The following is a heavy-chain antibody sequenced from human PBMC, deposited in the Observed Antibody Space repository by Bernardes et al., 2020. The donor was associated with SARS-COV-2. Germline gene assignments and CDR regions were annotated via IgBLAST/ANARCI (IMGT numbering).Heavy chain of an antibody. CDR3: STPSGWYAGFDY. D-gene: IGHD6-19*01. CDR2: IYWDDDK. CDR1: GFSLTTSGVG. V-gene: IGHV2-5*02. J-gene: IGHJ4*02. Sequence: SGPTLVQPTQTLTLTCTFSGFSLTTSGVGVGWIRQPPGKALEWLALIYWDDDKRYSPSLKSRLTITKDTSKNQVFLTMTNMDPVDTATYYCSTPSGWYAGFDYWGQGTLVTVSS.